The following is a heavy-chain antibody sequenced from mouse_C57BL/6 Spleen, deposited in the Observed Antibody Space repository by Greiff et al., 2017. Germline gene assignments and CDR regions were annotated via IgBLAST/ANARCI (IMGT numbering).Heavy chain of an antibody. D-gene: IGHD4-1*01. Sequence: VQLQQPGAELVKPGASVKLSCKASGYTFTSYWMHWVKQRPGQGLEWIGMIHPNSGSTNYTAKFKSKATLTVNKSSSTAYMQLSSLTSEDSAVYYCARSGTGAMDYWGQGTSVTVSS. J-gene: IGHJ4*01. CDR3: ARSGTGAMDY. V-gene: IGHV1-64*01. CDR2: IHPNSGST. CDR1: GYTFTSYW.